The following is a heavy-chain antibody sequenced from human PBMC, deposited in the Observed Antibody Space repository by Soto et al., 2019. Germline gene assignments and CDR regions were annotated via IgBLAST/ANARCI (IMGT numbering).Heavy chain of an antibody. V-gene: IGHV4-39*01. J-gene: IGHJ3*02. Sequence: ETRSLNSTVSRGPIRSLGYCGGGVRPPLGQGLEWIGSNSGSTYYNPSLKSRVTLSVDTSKNQFSLKLSSVIAAVMAVYFCARRGALYYYDYGAFDIWGQGTMVS. D-gene: IGHD3-22*01. CDR1: RGPIRSLGYC. CDR2: NSGST. CDR3: ARRGALYYYDYGAFDI.